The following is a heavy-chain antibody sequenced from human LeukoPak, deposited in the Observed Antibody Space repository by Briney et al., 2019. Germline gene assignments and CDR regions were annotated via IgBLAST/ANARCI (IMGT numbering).Heavy chain of an antibody. J-gene: IGHJ5*02. V-gene: IGHV1-2*02. CDR3: ARAGRASSSWYQAGWFDP. CDR2: INPNSGGT. CDR1: GYTFTGYY. Sequence: ASVKVSCKASGYTFTGYYMHWVRQAPGQGLEWMGWINPNSGGTNYAQKFQGRVTMTRDTSISTAYMELSRLRSDDTAVYYCARAGRASSSWYQAGWFDPWGQGTLVTVSS. D-gene: IGHD6-13*01.